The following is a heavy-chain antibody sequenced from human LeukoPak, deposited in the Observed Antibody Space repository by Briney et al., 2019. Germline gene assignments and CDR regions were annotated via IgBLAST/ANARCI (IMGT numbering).Heavy chain of an antibody. CDR2: ISGSSSYI. CDR3: ARTTVTRYYFDY. J-gene: IGHJ4*02. Sequence: PGGSLRLSCAASGFTFSSYSMNWVRQAPGKGLEWVSSISGSSSYIYYADSVKGRFTISRDNAKNSLYLQMNSLRAEDTAVYYCARTTVTRYYFDYWGQGTLVTVSS. D-gene: IGHD4-11*01. CDR1: GFTFSSYS. V-gene: IGHV3-21*01.